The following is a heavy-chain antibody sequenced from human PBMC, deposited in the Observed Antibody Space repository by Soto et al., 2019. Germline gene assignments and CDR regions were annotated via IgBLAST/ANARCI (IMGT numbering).Heavy chain of an antibody. J-gene: IGHJ4*02. CDR3: ARHPGRGNTRRAQFDY. CDR2: IYYSGST. Sequence: QLQLQESGPGLVKPSETLSLTCTVSGGSISSSSYYWGWIRQPPGKGLEWIGSIYYSGSTYYNPSLKSRVTISVDTSKNQFSLKLSSVTAADTAVYYCARHPGRGNTRRAQFDYWGQGTLVTVSS. D-gene: IGHD3-10*01. V-gene: IGHV4-39*01. CDR1: GGSISSSSYY.